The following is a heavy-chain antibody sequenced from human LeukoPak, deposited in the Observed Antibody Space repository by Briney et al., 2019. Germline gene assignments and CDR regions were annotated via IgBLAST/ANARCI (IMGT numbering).Heavy chain of an antibody. CDR2: INHSGST. CDR1: GGSFSGYY. Sequence: SETLSLTCAVYGGSFSGYYWSWIRQPPGKGLEWIGEINHSGSTNYNPSLKSRVTISVDTSKNQFSLKLSSVTAADTAVYYCARGVLAVAGANWFDPWGQGTLVTVSS. J-gene: IGHJ5*02. CDR3: ARGVLAVAGANWFDP. V-gene: IGHV4-34*01. D-gene: IGHD6-19*01.